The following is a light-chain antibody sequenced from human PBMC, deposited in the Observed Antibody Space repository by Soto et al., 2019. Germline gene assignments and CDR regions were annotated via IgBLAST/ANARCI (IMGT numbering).Light chain of an antibody. V-gene: IGKV2-30*01. CDR3: MQGTHWPWT. Sequence: DVVMTQSPLSLPVTLGQPASISCRSSQGLVYSNGDVFLNWFHQRPGQSPRRLIYMVSKRDSGVRDXXSGSGSGTDFTLRISRVEAEDVGVYYCMQGTHWPWTFGEGTTVEIK. CDR2: MVS. J-gene: IGKJ1*01. CDR1: QGLVYSNGDVF.